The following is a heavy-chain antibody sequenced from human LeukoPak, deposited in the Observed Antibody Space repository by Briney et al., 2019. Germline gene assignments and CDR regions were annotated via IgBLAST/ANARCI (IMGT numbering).Heavy chain of an antibody. CDR2: ISWDGGST. CDR3: AKPYCSGGSCYFDY. Sequence: PGGSLRLSCAASGFTFDDYIMHWVRQAPGKGLEWVSLISWDGGSTYYADSVKGRFTISRDNSKNSLYLQMNSLRTEDTALYYCAKPYCSGGSCYFDYWGQGTLVTVSS. CDR1: GFTFDDYI. J-gene: IGHJ4*02. D-gene: IGHD2-15*01. V-gene: IGHV3-43*01.